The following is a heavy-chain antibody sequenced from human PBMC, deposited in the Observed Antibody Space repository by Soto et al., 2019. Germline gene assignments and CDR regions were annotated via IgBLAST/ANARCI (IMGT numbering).Heavy chain of an antibody. Sequence: EEQLLESGGGLVQPGGSLRLSCTASGFTFSSFAMSWVRQAPGKGLEWVSTISISGAGTYYADSVKGRFTISRDMPKNTLNLQMSSLRADDTAVYYCAKGHYVDYETWGQGTLVTVSS. CDR2: ISISGAGT. J-gene: IGHJ5*02. D-gene: IGHD4-17*01. CDR1: GFTFSSFA. CDR3: AKGHYVDYET. V-gene: IGHV3-23*01.